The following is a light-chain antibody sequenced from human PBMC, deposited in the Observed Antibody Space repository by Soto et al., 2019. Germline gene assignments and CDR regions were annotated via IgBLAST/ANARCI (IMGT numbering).Light chain of an antibody. Sequence: EIVMTQSPATLSVSPGERATLSCRASQSVSSNLAWYQQKPGQAPRLLIYGASTRATDIPATFSGSGSGTEFTLTISSLQLEDFATYYCQQSHTNPLTFGGGTKGDIK. CDR3: QQSHTNPLT. CDR1: QSVSSN. V-gene: IGKV3-15*01. CDR2: GAS. J-gene: IGKJ4*01.